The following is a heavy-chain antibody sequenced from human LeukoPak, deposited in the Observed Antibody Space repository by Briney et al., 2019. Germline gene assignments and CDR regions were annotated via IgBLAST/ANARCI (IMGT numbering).Heavy chain of an antibody. J-gene: IGHJ5*02. CDR1: GFTFGDSA. CDR2: IRSIAYGGTI. V-gene: IGHV3-49*03. D-gene: IGHD5-24*01. Sequence: GGSLRLSCTTSGFTFGDSAVSWLRQAPGKGLEWVGFIRSIAYGGTIEYAASVKGRFTISRDHSKSIAYLQMNSLKTEDTAVYYCTRAGDGYNPARPWGQRTLVTVSS. CDR3: TRAGDGYNPARP.